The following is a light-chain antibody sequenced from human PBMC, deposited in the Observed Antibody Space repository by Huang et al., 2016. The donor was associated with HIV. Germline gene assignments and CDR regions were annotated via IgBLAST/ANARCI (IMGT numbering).Light chain of an antibody. CDR2: LGS. V-gene: IGKV2-28*01. J-gene: IGKJ1*01. CDR1: QTLLHSKGYNY. CDR3: MQALQTPRT. Sequence: DIVMTQSPLSLPVTPVEPASISCRSSQTLLHSKGYNYLDWYLQKPGQSPQLLIYLGSNRAPGVPDRFSGSGSGTDFTLKISRVEAEDVGVYYCMQALQTPRTFGQGTKVEIK.